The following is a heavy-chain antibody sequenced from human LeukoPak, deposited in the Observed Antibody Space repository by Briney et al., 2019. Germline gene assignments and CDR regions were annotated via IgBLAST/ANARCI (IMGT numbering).Heavy chain of an antibody. Sequence: GASVKVSCKASGHTFTSYYMHWVRQAPGQGLEWMGIINPSGGSTSYAQKFQGRVTMTRDMSTSTDYMELSSLRSEDTAVYYCARDNSVGDTAWWFDPWGQGTLVTVSS. D-gene: IGHD1-26*01. CDR3: ARDNSVGDTAWWFDP. J-gene: IGHJ5*02. V-gene: IGHV1-46*01. CDR1: GHTFTSYY. CDR2: INPSGGST.